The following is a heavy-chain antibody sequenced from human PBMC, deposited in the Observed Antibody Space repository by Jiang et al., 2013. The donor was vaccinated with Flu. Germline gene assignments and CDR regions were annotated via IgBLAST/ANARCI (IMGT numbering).Heavy chain of an antibody. V-gene: IGHV5-51*01. D-gene: IGHD2-15*01. J-gene: IGHJ3*02. CDR3: ASPQGRYSSGHTPGLLYAFDI. CDR2: IYPGDSDT. CDR1: GYSFTSYW. Sequence: GAEVKKPGESLKISCKGSGYSFTSYWIGWVRQMPGKGLEWMGIIYPGDSDTRYSPSFQGQVTISADKSISTAYLQWSSLKASDTAMYYCASPQGRYSSGHTPGLLYAFDIWGQGTMVTVSS.